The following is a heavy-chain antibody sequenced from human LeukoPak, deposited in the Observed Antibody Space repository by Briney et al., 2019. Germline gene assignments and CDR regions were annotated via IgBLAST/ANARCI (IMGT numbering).Heavy chain of an antibody. CDR1: GGTFSSYA. D-gene: IGHD3-22*01. CDR3: ARDLYYDQYQGYDMDV. Sequence: ASVKVSCKASGGTFSSYAISWVRQAPGQGLEWMGGIIPIFGTANYAQKFQGRVTITADESTSTAYVELSSLRSEDTAVYYCARDLYYDQYQGYDMDVWGQGTTVTVSS. J-gene: IGHJ6*02. V-gene: IGHV1-69*13. CDR2: IIPIFGTA.